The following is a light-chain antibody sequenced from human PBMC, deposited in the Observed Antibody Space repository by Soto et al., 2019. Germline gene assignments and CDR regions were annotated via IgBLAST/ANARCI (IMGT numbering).Light chain of an antibody. CDR3: QQRSNWPPIT. CDR1: QSVSSY. J-gene: IGKJ5*01. V-gene: IGKV3-11*01. CDR2: DAS. Sequence: EIVLTQSPATMSLSPGERATLSCRASQSVSSYLAGYQQKPGQAPRLLIYDASNRATGIPARFSGSGSGTVFTLPISCLEPEDFAVYYCQQRSNWPPITFGKRTRMEIK.